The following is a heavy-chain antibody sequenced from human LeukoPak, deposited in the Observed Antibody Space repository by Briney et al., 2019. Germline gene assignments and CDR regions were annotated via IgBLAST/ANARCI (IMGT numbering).Heavy chain of an antibody. V-gene: IGHV5-51*07. J-gene: IGHJ4*02. CDR2: IYPGDSDT. CDR1: GKSFNSYW. D-gene: IGHD2-21*02. Sequence: LKISYHRAGKSFNSYWIGMVNQMTGKGLEWMGIIYPGDSDTRYSPSFQGQVTISADKSISTAYLQWSSLKASDTAMYYCARLAYCGGDCYYYFDYWGQGTLVTVSS. CDR3: ARLAYCGGDCYYYFDY.